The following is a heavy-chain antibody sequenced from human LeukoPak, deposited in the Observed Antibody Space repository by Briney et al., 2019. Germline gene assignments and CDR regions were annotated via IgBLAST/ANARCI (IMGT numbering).Heavy chain of an antibody. V-gene: IGHV4-59*08. J-gene: IGHJ5*02. Sequence: SETLSLTCAVSGGSLSTDYWNWLRLPPGRGLEWIGNIYYTGSTNYNSSLKSRVTISVDTSKNQFSLKLTSVTAADTAVYYCARQVVPAAPFDPWAREPWSPSPQ. D-gene: IGHD2-2*01. CDR2: IYYTGST. CDR1: GGSLSTDY. CDR3: ARQVVPAAPFDP.